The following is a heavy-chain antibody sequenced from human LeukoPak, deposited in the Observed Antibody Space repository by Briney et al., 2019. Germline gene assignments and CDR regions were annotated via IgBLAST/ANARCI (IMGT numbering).Heavy chain of an antibody. CDR2: ISYDGSNK. D-gene: IGHD6-13*01. CDR3: AKNLYSSSWYDYYGMDV. Sequence: GGSLRLSCAASGFTFSSYGMHWVRQAPGKGLEWVAVISYDGSNKYYADSVKGRFTISRDNSKNTLYLQMNSLRAEDTAVYYRAKNLYSSSWYDYYGMDVWGQGTTVTVSS. V-gene: IGHV3-30*18. J-gene: IGHJ6*02. CDR1: GFTFSSYG.